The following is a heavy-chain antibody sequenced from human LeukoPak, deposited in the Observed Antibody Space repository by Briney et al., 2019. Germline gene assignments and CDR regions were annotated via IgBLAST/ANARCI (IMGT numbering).Heavy chain of an antibody. Sequence: ASVKVSCKASGYTFTGYYMHWVRQAPGQGLEWMGWINPNSGGTNYAQKFQGRVTMTRDTSISTAYMELSRLRPDDTAVYYCARPQYCGGDCYLFDYWGQGTLVTVSS. V-gene: IGHV1-2*02. CDR1: GYTFTGYY. J-gene: IGHJ4*02. D-gene: IGHD2-21*02. CDR3: ARPQYCGGDCYLFDY. CDR2: INPNSGGT.